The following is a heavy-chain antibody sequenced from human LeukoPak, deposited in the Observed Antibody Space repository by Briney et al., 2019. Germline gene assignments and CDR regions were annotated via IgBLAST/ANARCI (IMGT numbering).Heavy chain of an antibody. CDR3: AKEAGTTYYGMDV. J-gene: IGHJ6*02. D-gene: IGHD1-1*01. V-gene: IGHV3-30*18. CDR1: GFTFSSYG. Sequence: GGSLRLSCAASGFTFSSYGMHWVRQAPGKGLEWVAVISYDGSNKYYADSVKGRFTISRDNSKNTLYLQMNSPRAEDTAVYYCAKEAGTTYYGMDVWGQGTTVTVSS. CDR2: ISYDGSNK.